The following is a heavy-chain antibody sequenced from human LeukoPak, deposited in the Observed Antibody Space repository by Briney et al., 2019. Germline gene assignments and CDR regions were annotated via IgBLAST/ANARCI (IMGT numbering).Heavy chain of an antibody. D-gene: IGHD4-23*01. J-gene: IGHJ6*03. Sequence: SETLSLTCTVSGDSISIYYWSWIRQPAGKGLEWIGRIYTSGSTNYNPSLKSRVTMSVDTSKNQFSLKLSSVTAADTAVYYCARTRGGVVTRVRNYYYYYMDVWGKGTTVTVSS. CDR3: ARTRGGVVTRVRNYYYYYMDV. V-gene: IGHV4-4*07. CDR2: IYTSGST. CDR1: GDSISIYY.